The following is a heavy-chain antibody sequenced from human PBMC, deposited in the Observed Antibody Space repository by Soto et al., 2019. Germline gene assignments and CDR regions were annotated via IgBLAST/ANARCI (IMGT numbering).Heavy chain of an antibody. CDR1: GYKFSTYW. V-gene: IGHV5-51*01. CDR2: IYPGDSDT. Sequence: GESLKISCKGSGYKFSTYWIDWVRQMPGKGLEWMGIIYPGDSDTRYSPSFQGQVTISADKSSSTAYLQWHSLKASDTAMYFCARRDSLSAIDYWGQGTLVTGS. J-gene: IGHJ4*02. CDR3: ARRDSLSAIDY. D-gene: IGHD2-21*02.